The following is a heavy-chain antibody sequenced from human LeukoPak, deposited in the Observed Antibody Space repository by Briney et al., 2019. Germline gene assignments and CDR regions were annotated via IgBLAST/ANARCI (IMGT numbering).Heavy chain of an antibody. Sequence: ATVNVSCTASGGTFSSYAISWVRQAPGPGRESMGGIIPIFGTANYAQKFQGRVTITADESPSTAYMPLSRLRSEARAGYYCARCQDYYDSSGYEDWGQGTLVSVSS. CDR2: IIPIFGTA. V-gene: IGHV1-69*13. D-gene: IGHD3-22*01. CDR3: ARCQDYYDSSGYED. J-gene: IGHJ4*02. CDR1: GGTFSSYA.